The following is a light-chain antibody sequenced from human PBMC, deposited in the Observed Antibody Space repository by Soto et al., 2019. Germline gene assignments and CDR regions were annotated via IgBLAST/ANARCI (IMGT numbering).Light chain of an antibody. J-gene: IGLJ1*01. V-gene: IGLV2-14*01. CDR3: SSYTSSSTRV. CDR2: EVS. CDR1: SSAVGGYNY. Sequence: QSFLPQPASVSGSPGQSITISCTGTSSAVGGYNYVSWYQQHPGKAPKLMIYEVSNRPSGVSNRFSGSKSGNTASLTISGLQAEDEADYYCSSYTSSSTRVFGTGTNVTGL.